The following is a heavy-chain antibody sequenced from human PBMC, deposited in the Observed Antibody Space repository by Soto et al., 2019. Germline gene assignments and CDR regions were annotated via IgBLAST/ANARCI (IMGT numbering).Heavy chain of an antibody. CDR3: ASHCSGGSCYSGAPVY. J-gene: IGHJ4*02. V-gene: IGHV3-11*01. D-gene: IGHD2-15*01. CDR1: GFTFSDYY. Sequence: GGSLRLSCAASGFTFSDYYMSWIRQAPGKGLEWVSYISSSGSTIYYADSVKGRFTISRDNAKNSLYLQMNSLRAEDTAVYYCASHCSGGSCYSGAPVYWGQGTLVTVSS. CDR2: ISSSGSTI.